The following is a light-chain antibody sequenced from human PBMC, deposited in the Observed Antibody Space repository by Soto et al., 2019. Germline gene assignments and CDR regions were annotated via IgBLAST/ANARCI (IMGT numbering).Light chain of an antibody. Sequence: DIVMTQSPDSLAVSLGERATINCKSSQSVLYSSNNRNYLAWYQQRLGQPPKLIFYWASTRESGVPDRFSGSGSGTDFTLTISSLQSEDFAVYYCQQYTQWPITFGQGTRLEIK. J-gene: IGKJ5*01. CDR3: QQYTQWPIT. V-gene: IGKV4-1*01. CDR2: WAS. CDR1: QSVLYSSNNRNY.